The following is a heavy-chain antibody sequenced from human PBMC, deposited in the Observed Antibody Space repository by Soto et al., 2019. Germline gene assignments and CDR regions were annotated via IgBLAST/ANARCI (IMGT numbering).Heavy chain of an antibody. V-gene: IGHV1-58*02. CDR2: IVVGSGNT. CDR3: GAEPDDSEDAFNT. J-gene: IGHJ3*02. CDR1: GFTFTSSA. D-gene: IGHD3-22*01. Sequence: SVKVSCKASGFTFTSSAIQWVRQARGQRLEWIGWIVVGSGNTNYAQKFQERVTITRDMSPSTAYMELTSLRSEAPAGYYCGAEPDDSEDAFNTGGQGTRVTVS.